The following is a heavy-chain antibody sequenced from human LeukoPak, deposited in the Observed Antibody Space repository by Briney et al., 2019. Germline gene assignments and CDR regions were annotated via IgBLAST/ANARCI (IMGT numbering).Heavy chain of an antibody. CDR3: ARLTDF. V-gene: IGHV4-39*01. CDR2: ISYSGTT. Sequence: PPETLSLTCTVSGGSIIISNYYWGWIRQSPGKGLECIGKISYSGTTYYNPSLRSRVHMSVDTSKSQFSLSLSSVTAADTAVYYCARLTDFWGQGILVTVSS. J-gene: IGHJ4*02. CDR1: GGSIIISNYY.